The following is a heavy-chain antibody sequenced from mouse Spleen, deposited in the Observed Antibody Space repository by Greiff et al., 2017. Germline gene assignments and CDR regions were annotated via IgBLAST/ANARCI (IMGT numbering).Heavy chain of an antibody. CDR2: INPSSGYT. V-gene: IGHV1-7*01. Sequence: QVQLQQSGAELAKPGASVKLSCKASGYTFTSYWMHWVKQRPGQGLEWIGYINPSSGYTKYNQKFKDKATLTADKSSSTAYMQLSSLTYEDSAVYYCAFYYDYDDWYFDVWGAGTTVTVSS. D-gene: IGHD2-4*01. CDR1: GYTFTSYW. CDR3: AFYYDYDDWYFDV. J-gene: IGHJ1*01.